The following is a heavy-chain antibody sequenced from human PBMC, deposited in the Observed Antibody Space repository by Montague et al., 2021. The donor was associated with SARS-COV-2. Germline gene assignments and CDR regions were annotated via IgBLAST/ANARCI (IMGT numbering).Heavy chain of an antibody. J-gene: IGHJ6*02. V-gene: IGHV3-48*03. Sequence: SLRLSCAASGFIFSSYEMNWVRQAPGKGLEWISYISSSGGGSTKHYTDSVKGRFTIFRDNAKNSLYLQMNSLRVEDTAIYYCARDRDWDDWCGMDVWGQGTTVTVSS. CDR2: ISSSGGGSTK. CDR1: GFIFSSYE. D-gene: IGHD2-21*01. CDR3: ARDRDWDDWCGMDV.